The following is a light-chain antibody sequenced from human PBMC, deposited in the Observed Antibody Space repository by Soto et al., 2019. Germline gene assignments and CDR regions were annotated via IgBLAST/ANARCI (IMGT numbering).Light chain of an antibody. CDR2: DVN. CDR3: CSYAGSNNFVV. V-gene: IGLV2-8*01. CDR1: SSDVGGYNY. Sequence: QSALTQPPSASGSPGQSVTISCTGTSSDVGGYNYVSWYQQHPGKAPKLMIYDVNKRPSGVPDRFSGSKSGNTASLTVSGLQGEDEADYYCCSYAGSNNFVVFGGGTQLTVL. J-gene: IGLJ2*01.